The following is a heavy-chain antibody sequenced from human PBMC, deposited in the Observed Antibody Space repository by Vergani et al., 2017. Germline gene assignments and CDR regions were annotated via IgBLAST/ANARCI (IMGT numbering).Heavy chain of an antibody. V-gene: IGHV1-69*06. Sequence: QVQLVQSGAEVKKPGSSVKVSCKASGGTFSSYAISWVRQAPGQGLEWVGGIIPIFGTANYAQKFQGRVTITADKSTSTVYMELSSLRSEDTAVYYCARDCSSTSCSNEDYLGQGTLVTVSS. CDR2: IIPIFGTA. D-gene: IGHD2-2*01. CDR3: ARDCSSTSCSNEDY. J-gene: IGHJ4*02. CDR1: GGTFSSYA.